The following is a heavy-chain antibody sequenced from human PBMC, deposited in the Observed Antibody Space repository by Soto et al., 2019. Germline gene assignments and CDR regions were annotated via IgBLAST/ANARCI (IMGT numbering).Heavy chain of an antibody. CDR3: AADLYDSSDVKDLGVY. D-gene: IGHD3-22*01. CDR1: GFTFTSSA. CDR2: IVIGRGNT. J-gene: IGHJ4*02. V-gene: IGHV1-58*01. Sequence: SVKVSCKASGFTFTSSAVQGVRQARGQRLEWIGWIVIGRGNTNYAQKFQERVTITRDMSTSTAYMELSSLRSEDTAVYYCAADLYDSSDVKDLGVYWGRGTLVTVSS.